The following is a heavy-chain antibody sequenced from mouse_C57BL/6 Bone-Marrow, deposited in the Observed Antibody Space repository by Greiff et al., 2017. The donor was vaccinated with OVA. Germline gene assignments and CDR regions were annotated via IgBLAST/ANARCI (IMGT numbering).Heavy chain of an antibody. V-gene: IGHV2-9-1*01. Sequence: QVQLKESGPGLVAPSQRLSLPCTVSGFSLTSYAISWVRQPPGKGLEWLGVIWPGGGTNYNSALKSRLSISKDNSKSQVFLKMNSLQTDDTARYYCARGPNYGSAYYYAMDYWGQGTSVTVSS. J-gene: IGHJ4*01. D-gene: IGHD1-1*01. CDR2: IWPGGGT. CDR1: GFSLTSYA. CDR3: ARGPNYGSAYYYAMDY.